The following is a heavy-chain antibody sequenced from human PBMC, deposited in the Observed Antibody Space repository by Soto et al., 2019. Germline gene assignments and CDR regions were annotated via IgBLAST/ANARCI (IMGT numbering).Heavy chain of an antibody. CDR1: GGSFSGYY. D-gene: IGHD6-13*01. Sequence: SETLSLTCAVYGGSFSGYYWSWIRQHPGKGLEWIGYIYYSGSTYYNPSLKSRVTMSVDTSKNQFSLKLSSVTAADTAVYHCARGPYSSSWYWFDPWGQGTLVTVSS. V-gene: IGHV4-31*11. J-gene: IGHJ5*02. CDR3: ARGPYSSSWYWFDP. CDR2: IYYSGST.